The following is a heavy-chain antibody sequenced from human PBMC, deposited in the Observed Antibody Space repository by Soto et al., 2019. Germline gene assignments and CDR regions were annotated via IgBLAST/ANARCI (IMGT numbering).Heavy chain of an antibody. Sequence: EVQLLESGGGLEQRGGSLRLSCAASGFTFSSYAMSWVRQAPGKGLEWVSAISGGGSSTYYADSVKGRFTISRDNSKNTLFLQMNSLRAEDTAVYYCAKDSPYSASYKEDAFDIWGQGTLVTVSS. CDR2: ISGGGSST. J-gene: IGHJ3*02. D-gene: IGHD1-26*01. CDR1: GFTFSSYA. CDR3: AKDSPYSASYKEDAFDI. V-gene: IGHV3-23*01.